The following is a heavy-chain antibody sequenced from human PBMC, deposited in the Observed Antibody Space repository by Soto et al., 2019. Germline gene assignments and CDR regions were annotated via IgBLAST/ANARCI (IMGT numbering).Heavy chain of an antibody. J-gene: IGHJ4*02. CDR1: GDSISRSSYN. CDR2: ITNTRST. CDR3: EGHSLQKSFTY. Sequence: PSETLSLTCSVSGDSISRSSYNWGWIRQSPGEGLEWIASITNTRSTQYNPSLKSRVSIFVDTSQNEFSLKLDSVTAADTAFYNCEGHSLQKSFTYWGQGTQVTVSS. V-gene: IGHV4-39*01.